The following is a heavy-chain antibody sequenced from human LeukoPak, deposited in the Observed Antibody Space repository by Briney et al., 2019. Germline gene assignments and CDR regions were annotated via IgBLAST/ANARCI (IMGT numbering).Heavy chain of an antibody. D-gene: IGHD4-17*01. CDR3: ARGPMSCTVTTPFDS. J-gene: IGHJ4*02. Sequence: PSETLSLTCAVYGGSFSGYYWSWIRQPPGKGLEWIGEINHSGSTNYNPPLKSRVTISVDTSKNQFSLKLSSVTAADTAVYYCARGPMSCTVTTPFDSWGQGTLVTVSS. CDR1: GGSFSGYY. CDR2: INHSGST. V-gene: IGHV4-34*01.